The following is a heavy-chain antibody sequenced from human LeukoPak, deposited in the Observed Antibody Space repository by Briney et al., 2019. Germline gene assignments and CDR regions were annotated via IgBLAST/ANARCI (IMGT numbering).Heavy chain of an antibody. CDR1: GGTFSSYA. Sequence: GASVKVSCKASGGTFSSYAISWVRQAPGQGLEWMGGIIPIFGTANYAQKFQGRVTITTDKSTSTAYMELSSLRSEDTAVYYCARDSLYYYDSSGYLFDYWGQGTLVTVSS. CDR2: IIPIFGTA. V-gene: IGHV1-69*05. J-gene: IGHJ4*02. CDR3: ARDSLYYYDSSGYLFDY. D-gene: IGHD3-22*01.